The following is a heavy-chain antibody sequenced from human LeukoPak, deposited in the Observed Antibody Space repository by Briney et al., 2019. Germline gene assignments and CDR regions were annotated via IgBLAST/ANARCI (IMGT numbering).Heavy chain of an antibody. V-gene: IGHV3-30*18. CDR1: GFTFSSYS. D-gene: IGHD4-17*01. CDR2: ISYDGSNK. J-gene: IGHJ6*02. CDR3: AKYYGDYLSYYYGMDV. Sequence: GGSLRLSCAASGFTFSSYSMNWVRQAPGKGLEWVAVISYDGSNKYYADSVKGRFTISRDNSKNTLYLQMNSLRAEDTAVYYCAKYYGDYLSYYYGMDVWGQGTTVTVSS.